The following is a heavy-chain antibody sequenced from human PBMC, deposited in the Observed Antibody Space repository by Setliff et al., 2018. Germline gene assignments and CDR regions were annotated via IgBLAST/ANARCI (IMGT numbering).Heavy chain of an antibody. CDR1: GYTFTSYY. J-gene: IGHJ4*02. CDR3: VRERRGGHFDY. V-gene: IGHV1-46*01. Sequence: GASVKVSCKESGYTFTSYYMHWVRQAPGQGLEWMTMIIPSTGNTNYAQKFQGRVTMTADTSTNTVYMDLSSLGSEDTAVYYCVRERRGGHFDYWGQGTLVTVSS. CDR2: IIPSTGNT.